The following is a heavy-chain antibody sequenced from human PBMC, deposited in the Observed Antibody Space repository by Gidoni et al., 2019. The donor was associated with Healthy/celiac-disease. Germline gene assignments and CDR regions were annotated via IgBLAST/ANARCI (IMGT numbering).Heavy chain of an antibody. V-gene: IGHV3-23*01. CDR2: ISGSGGST. Sequence: EVQLLESGGGLVQPGGSLRLSCAASGFTFSSYAMSWVRQAPGKGLEWVSAISGSGGSTYYADSVKGRFPISRDNSKNTLYLQMNRLRAEDTAVYYCAKDEGIVATPWELYFDYWGQGTLVTVSS. J-gene: IGHJ4*02. CDR3: AKDEGIVATPWELYFDY. CDR1: GFTFSSYA. D-gene: IGHD5-12*01.